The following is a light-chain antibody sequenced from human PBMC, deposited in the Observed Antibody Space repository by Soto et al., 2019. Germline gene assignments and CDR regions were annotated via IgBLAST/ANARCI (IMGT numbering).Light chain of an antibody. Sequence: EIVMTQSPATLSVSPGERASLCCRASQSVSSNLAWFQKKPGQAPRLLIYGASTRATGIPARFSGSGSGTEFTLTISSLQSEDFAVYYCQQYNNWPPYTFGQGTKLEIK. CDR1: QSVSSN. CDR2: GAS. V-gene: IGKV3-15*01. J-gene: IGKJ2*01. CDR3: QQYNNWPPYT.